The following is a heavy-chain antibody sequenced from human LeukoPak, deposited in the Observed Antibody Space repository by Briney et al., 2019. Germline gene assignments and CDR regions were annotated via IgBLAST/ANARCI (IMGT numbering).Heavy chain of an antibody. CDR1: GFTFSSYA. J-gene: IGHJ5*02. CDR2: ISSNGGST. Sequence: GGTLRLSCAASGFTFSSYAMHWVRQAPGKGLEYVSAISSNGGSTYYANSVKGRFTISRDNPKHTLYLQMRSLRADDMAVYYCARVGNRYCSSTSFYSETWVQGTLVTVSS. V-gene: IGHV3-64*01. CDR3: ARVGNRYCSSTSFYSET. D-gene: IGHD2-2*01.